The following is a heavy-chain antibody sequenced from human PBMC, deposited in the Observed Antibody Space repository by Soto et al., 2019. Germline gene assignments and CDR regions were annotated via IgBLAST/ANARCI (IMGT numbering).Heavy chain of an antibody. CDR3: AKDLALIAAAGTGFDY. D-gene: IGHD6-13*01. Sequence: GGSLRLSCAASGFTFSSYAMSWVRQAPGKGLEWVSAISGSGGSTYYADSVKGRFTISRDNSKNTLYLQMNSLRAEDTAVYSCAKDLALIAAAGTGFDYWGQGTLVTVSS. J-gene: IGHJ4*02. V-gene: IGHV3-23*01. CDR1: GFTFSSYA. CDR2: ISGSGGST.